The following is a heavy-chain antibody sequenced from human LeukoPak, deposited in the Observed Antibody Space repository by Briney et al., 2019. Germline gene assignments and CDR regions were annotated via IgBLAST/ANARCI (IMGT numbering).Heavy chain of an antibody. CDR3: AGQDTMVRGSYVLDY. CDR1: GYSFTSYW. V-gene: IGHV5-51*01. CDR2: IYPGDSDT. Sequence: PGESLKISCKGSGYSFTSYWIGWVRQMPGKGLEWMGIIYPGDSDTKYSPSFRGQVTISADKSISTAYLQWSSLKASDTAMYYCAGQDTMVRGSYVLDYWGQGTLVTVSS. J-gene: IGHJ4*02. D-gene: IGHD3-10*01.